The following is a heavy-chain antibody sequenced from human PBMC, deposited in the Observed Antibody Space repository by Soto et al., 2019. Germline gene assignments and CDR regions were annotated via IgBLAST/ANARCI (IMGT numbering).Heavy chain of an antibody. J-gene: IGHJ4*02. CDR2: INPSDGIT. CDR1: GYTFTSYY. V-gene: IGHV1-46*03. D-gene: IGHD4-17*01. Sequence: QVQLVQSWGEVKKPGASVKVSCTASGYTFTSYYMHWVRQAPGQGLEWMGKINPSDGITIYAQKFQGRVTMTRDTSTSTAYMELGSLRSEDTALYYCVRGYGGNSFWYWGQGTLVTVSS. CDR3: VRGYGGNSFWY.